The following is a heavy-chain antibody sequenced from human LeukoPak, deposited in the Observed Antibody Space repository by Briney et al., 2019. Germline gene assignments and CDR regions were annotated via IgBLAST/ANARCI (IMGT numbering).Heavy chain of an antibody. D-gene: IGHD2-2*01. CDR3: ARVTYQYGMDV. Sequence: SETLSLTCAVYGGSFSGYYWSWLRQPPGKGLEWIGEINHSGSTNYNPSLKSRVTISVDTSKNQFSLKLSSVTAADTAVYYCARVTYQYGMDVWGQGTTVTVSS. CDR1: GGSFSGYY. V-gene: IGHV4-34*01. J-gene: IGHJ6*02. CDR2: INHSGST.